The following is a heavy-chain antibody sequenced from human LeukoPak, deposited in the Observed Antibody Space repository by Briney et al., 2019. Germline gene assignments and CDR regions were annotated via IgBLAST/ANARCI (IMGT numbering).Heavy chain of an antibody. V-gene: IGHV3-30*02. D-gene: IGHD2-2*01. CDR3: ARAFDTSWDYYYMDV. CDR1: GFTFSSYG. CDR2: IRYDESNK. Sequence: GGSLRLSCAASGFTFSSYGMHWVRQAPGKGLEWVTFIRYDESNKYYADSVKGRFTISRDNSKNTLYLQMNSLRAEDTAVYYCARAFDTSWDYYYMDVWGKGTTVTVSS. J-gene: IGHJ6*03.